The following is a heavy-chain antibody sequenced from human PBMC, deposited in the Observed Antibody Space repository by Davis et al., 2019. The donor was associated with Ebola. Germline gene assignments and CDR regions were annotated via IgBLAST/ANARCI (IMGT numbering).Heavy chain of an antibody. D-gene: IGHD3-3*01. Sequence: GSLRLSCTVSGGSISSYYWSWIRQPPGKGLEWIGYIYYSGSTNYNPSLKSRVTISVDTSKSQFSLKLSSVTAADTAVYYCARWTGYYDFWSGYYTAKGDWFDPWGQGTLVTVSS. CDR3: ARWTGYYDFWSGYYTAKGDWFDP. V-gene: IGHV4-59*08. J-gene: IGHJ5*02. CDR2: IYYSGST. CDR1: GGSISSYY.